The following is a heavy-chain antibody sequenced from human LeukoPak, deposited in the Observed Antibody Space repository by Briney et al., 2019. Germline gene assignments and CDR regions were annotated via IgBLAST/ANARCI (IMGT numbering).Heavy chain of an antibody. J-gene: IGHJ4*02. Sequence: SETLSLTCTVSGGSISNFYWTWIRHPPGKGLEWIGYIYYSGSTNYNPSLKSRVTITLDASKNQFSLKLTSVTAADTAVYYCARGRTTEMDYWGQGTLVTVSS. V-gene: IGHV4-59*01. D-gene: IGHD4-11*01. CDR2: IYYSGST. CDR3: ARGRTTEMDY. CDR1: GGSISNFY.